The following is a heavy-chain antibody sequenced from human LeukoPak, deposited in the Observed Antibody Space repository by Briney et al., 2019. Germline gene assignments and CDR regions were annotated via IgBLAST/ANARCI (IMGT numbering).Heavy chain of an antibody. D-gene: IGHD6-25*01. CDR2: ISYDGSNK. CDR1: GFTFSSYA. Sequence: GGSLRLSCAASGFTFSSYAMHWVRQAPGKGLEWVAVISYDGSNKYYADSVKGRFTISRDNSKNTLYLQMNSLRAEDTAVYYCARDRAHSGDFDYWGQGTLVTVSS. V-gene: IGHV3-30-3*01. CDR3: ARDRAHSGDFDY. J-gene: IGHJ4*02.